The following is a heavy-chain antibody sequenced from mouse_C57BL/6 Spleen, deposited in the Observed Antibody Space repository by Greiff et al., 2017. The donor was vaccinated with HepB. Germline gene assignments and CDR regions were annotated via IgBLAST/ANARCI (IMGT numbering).Heavy chain of an antibody. D-gene: IGHD1-1*01. CDR2: IYPGDGDT. J-gene: IGHJ2*01. Sequence: VQLQQSGPELVKPGASVKISCKASGYAFSSSWMNWVKQRPGKGLEWIGRIYPGDGDTNYNGKFKGKATLTADKSSSTAYRQLSSLTSEDSAVYFCARKGYGSSYPFDYWGQGTTLTVAS. CDR3: ARKGYGSSYPFDY. CDR1: GYAFSSSW. V-gene: IGHV1-82*01.